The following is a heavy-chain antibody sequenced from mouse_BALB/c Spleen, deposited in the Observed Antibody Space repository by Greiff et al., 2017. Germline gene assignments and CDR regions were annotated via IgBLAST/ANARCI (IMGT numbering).Heavy chain of an antibody. CDR2: IDPANGNT. Sequence: EVKLQESGAELVKPGASVKLSCTASGFNIKDTYMRWVKQRPEQGLEWIGRIDPANGNTKYDPKFQGKATITADTSSNTAYLQLSSLTSEDTAVYYCARDDYFDYWGQGTTLTVSS. CDR1: GFNIKDTY. D-gene: IGHD3-3*01. CDR3: ARDDYFDY. J-gene: IGHJ2*01. V-gene: IGHV14-3*02.